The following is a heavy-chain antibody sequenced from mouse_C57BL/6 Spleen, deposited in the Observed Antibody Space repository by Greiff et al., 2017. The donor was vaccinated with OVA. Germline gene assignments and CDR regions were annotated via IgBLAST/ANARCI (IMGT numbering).Heavy chain of an antibody. J-gene: IGHJ2*01. Sequence: EVQLVESGGDLVKPGGSLKLSCAASGFTFSSYGMSWVRQTPDKRLEWVATISSGGSYTYYPDSVKGRFTISRDNAKNTLYLQMSSLKSEDTAMYYCARHVGTDWGPGTTLTVAS. V-gene: IGHV5-6*01. CDR3: ARHVGTD. CDR2: ISSGGSYT. CDR1: GFTFSSYG. D-gene: IGHD4-1*01.